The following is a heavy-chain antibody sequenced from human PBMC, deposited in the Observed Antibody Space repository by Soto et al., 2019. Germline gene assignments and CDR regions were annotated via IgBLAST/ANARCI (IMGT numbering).Heavy chain of an antibody. CDR1: GFTFSSYG. CDR2: ISYDGSKK. D-gene: IGHD2-15*01. J-gene: IGHJ3*02. Sequence: PGGSLRLSCAASGFTFSSYGMHWVRQAPGKGLEWVAGISYDGSKKYHADSVKGRFTISRDNSKNTLYLQMNSLRAGDTAVYYCAKKIPPRDIVFAFDIWGQGTMVTVSS. V-gene: IGHV3-30*18. CDR3: AKKIPPRDIVFAFDI.